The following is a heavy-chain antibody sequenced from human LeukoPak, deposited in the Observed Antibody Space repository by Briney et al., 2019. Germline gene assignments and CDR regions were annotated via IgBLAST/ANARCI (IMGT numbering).Heavy chain of an antibody. Sequence: SGGSTYYADSVKGRFTISRDNSKKTLYLQMNSLRAEDTAVYYCARDSSGWYGVYYYYYMDVWGKGTTVTISS. CDR3: ARDSSGWYGVYYYYYMDV. V-gene: IGHV3-23*01. D-gene: IGHD6-19*01. J-gene: IGHJ6*03. CDR2: SGGST.